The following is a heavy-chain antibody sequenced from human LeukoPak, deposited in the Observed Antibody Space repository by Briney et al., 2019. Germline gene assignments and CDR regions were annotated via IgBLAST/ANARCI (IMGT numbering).Heavy chain of an antibody. Sequence: SETLSLPCTVSGNYISRGIYYWSWIRLFPGKGLEWIGCIHYTGTISYNPSLTSRVTISVDTSKNQFSLNLNSVTAADTAVCDCARGVDRTKIYSWGQGTLVSVPS. J-gene: IGHJ4*02. CDR2: IHYTGTI. CDR1: GNYISRGIYY. D-gene: IGHD5-12*01. CDR3: ARGVDRTKIYS. V-gene: IGHV4-31*03.